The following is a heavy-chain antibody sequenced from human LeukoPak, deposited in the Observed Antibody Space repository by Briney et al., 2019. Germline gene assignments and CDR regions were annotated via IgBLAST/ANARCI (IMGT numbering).Heavy chain of an antibody. Sequence: PSGTLSLTCTVSGGSLSSYYWGWIWRPPGRGLEWIGGIYYTGSATYNPSLNSRVTISVDTTKNQFSPKLSSVTAADTAVYYCAGTSDDYYGSGSSKGDYWGQGTLVTVSS. J-gene: IGHJ4*02. D-gene: IGHD3-10*01. V-gene: IGHV4-59*08. CDR2: IYYTGSA. CDR1: GGSLSSYY. CDR3: AGTSDDYYGSGSSKGDY.